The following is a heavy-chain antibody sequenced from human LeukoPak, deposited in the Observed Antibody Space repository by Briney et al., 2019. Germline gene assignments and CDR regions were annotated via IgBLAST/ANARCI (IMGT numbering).Heavy chain of an antibody. Sequence: PGGALRLSCAASGLTFSNYGMHWLRQAPGKGLEWVAIIRYDGSKNYYADSVKGRFTISRDNSNNTLFLQMNSLRAEDTAVYYCAKDLAPGMAATGPGYWGQGTLVTVSS. CDR3: AKDLAPGMAATGPGY. V-gene: IGHV3-30*02. CDR1: GLTFSNYG. CDR2: IRYDGSKN. J-gene: IGHJ4*02. D-gene: IGHD6-13*01.